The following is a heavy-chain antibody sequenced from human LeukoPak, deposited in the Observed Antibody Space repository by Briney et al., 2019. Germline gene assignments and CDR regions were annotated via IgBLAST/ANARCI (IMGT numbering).Heavy chain of an antibody. V-gene: IGHV3-7*01. D-gene: IGHD6-19*01. CDR3: ARPRLGNSGLAGYFEH. Sequence: GGSLRLSCAASGFTFSNSWMTWVRQAPGRGLECVASIKSDGSEKYYVVSVKGRFTVSRDNPKNSLYLQMNSLRAEDTAVYYCARPRLGNSGLAGYFEHWGQGTLVTVSS. CDR2: IKSDGSEK. CDR1: GFTFSNSW. J-gene: IGHJ1*01.